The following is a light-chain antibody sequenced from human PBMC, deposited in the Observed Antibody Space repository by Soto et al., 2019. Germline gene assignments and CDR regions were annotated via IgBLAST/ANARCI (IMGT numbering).Light chain of an antibody. CDR3: SSYTSSSFYV. CDR2: DVS. V-gene: IGLV2-14*01. Sequence: QPVLTQPASVSGSPGQSITISCTGTSSDVGGYNYVSWYQQHPGKAPKLMIYDVSNRPSGVSNRFSGSKSGNTASLTISGLQAEDEADYYCSSYTSSSFYVFGTGTKLTV. CDR1: SSDVGGYNY. J-gene: IGLJ1*01.